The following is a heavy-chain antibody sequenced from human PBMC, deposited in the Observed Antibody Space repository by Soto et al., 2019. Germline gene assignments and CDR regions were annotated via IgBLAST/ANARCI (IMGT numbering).Heavy chain of an antibody. V-gene: IGHV3-23*01. CDR1: GFTFSSYA. CDR2: ISGSGGST. CDR3: AKDDDERTLRFLEWLQANNWFDP. D-gene: IGHD3-3*01. Sequence: GGSLRLSCAASGFTFSSYAMSWVRQAPGKGLEWVSAISGSGGSTYYADSVKGRFTISRDNSKNTLYLQMNSLRAEDTAVYYCAKDDDERTLRFLEWLQANNWFDPWGQGTLVTVSS. J-gene: IGHJ5*02.